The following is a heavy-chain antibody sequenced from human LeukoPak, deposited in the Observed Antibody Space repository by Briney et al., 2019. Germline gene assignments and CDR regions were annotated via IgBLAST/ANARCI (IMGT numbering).Heavy chain of an antibody. Sequence: SQTLSLTCTVSGVSISSGSYYWSWIRQPAGKGLEWIGRIYTSGSTNYSPSLKSRVTISVDTSKNQFSLKLSSVTAADTAVYYCARGRGGNPHYYYYMDVWGKGTTVTVSS. CDR3: ARGRGGNPHYYYYMDV. V-gene: IGHV4-61*02. CDR2: IYTSGST. D-gene: IGHD4-23*01. CDR1: GVSISSGSYY. J-gene: IGHJ6*03.